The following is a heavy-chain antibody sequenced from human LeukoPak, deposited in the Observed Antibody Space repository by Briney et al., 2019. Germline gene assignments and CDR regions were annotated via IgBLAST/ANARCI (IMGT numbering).Heavy chain of an antibody. Sequence: GGSLRLSCAASGFTFNNYAIHWVRQAPGKGLEWVAVVTYDGNNQYYADSVKGRFTVSRDNSRNTVNLQMNSLRGEDTAVYYCARAPVRGAVAGVDYWGQGTLVTVSS. CDR1: GFTFNNYA. V-gene: IGHV3-30-3*01. D-gene: IGHD6-19*01. CDR3: ARAPVRGAVAGVDY. J-gene: IGHJ4*02. CDR2: VTYDGNNQ.